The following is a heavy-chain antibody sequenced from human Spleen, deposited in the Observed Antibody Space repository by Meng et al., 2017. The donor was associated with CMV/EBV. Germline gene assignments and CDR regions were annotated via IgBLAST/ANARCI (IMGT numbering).Heavy chain of an antibody. CDR3: ARDFLPLGPDTASSYGMDV. Sequence: GGSLRLSCVVSGFIFDDYAMHWVRQAPGKGLEWVSGIAWNSRSIHYADSVKGRFTISRDNAKNSLYLQMNSLRAEDTAVYYCARDFLPLGPDTASSYGMDVWGQGTTVTVSS. V-gene: IGHV3-9*01. J-gene: IGHJ6*02. CDR2: IAWNSRSI. D-gene: IGHD5-18*01. CDR1: GFIFDDYA.